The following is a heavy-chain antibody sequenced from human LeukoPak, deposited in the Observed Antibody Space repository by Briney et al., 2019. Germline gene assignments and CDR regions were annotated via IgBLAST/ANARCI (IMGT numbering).Heavy chain of an antibody. Sequence: SETLSLTCAVSGYSITSGFSWGWIRQPPGEGLEWIATISHSGTTDYKSTLESRLTISMDTSKNLFSLRLTSATAADTAVYYCAREGAVPGIDPWGQGTLVTVSS. J-gene: IGHJ5*02. CDR1: GYSITSGFS. CDR3: AREGAVPGIDP. CDR2: ISHSGTT. V-gene: IGHV4-38-2*02. D-gene: IGHD3-16*01.